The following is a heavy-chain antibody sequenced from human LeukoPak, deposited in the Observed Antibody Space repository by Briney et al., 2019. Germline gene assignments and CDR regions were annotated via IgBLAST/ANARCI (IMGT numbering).Heavy chain of an antibody. Sequence: GGSLRLSCAASGFTFSSYNMNWVRQAPGKGLEWVSSITSGSSYRFYADSVKGRFTISRDNAKNSLYLQMNSLRAEDTALYYCARERDYYFDYWGQGSLVTVSS. J-gene: IGHJ4*02. V-gene: IGHV3-21*01. CDR3: ARERDYYFDY. CDR1: GFTFSSYN. CDR2: ITSGSSYR. D-gene: IGHD3-3*01.